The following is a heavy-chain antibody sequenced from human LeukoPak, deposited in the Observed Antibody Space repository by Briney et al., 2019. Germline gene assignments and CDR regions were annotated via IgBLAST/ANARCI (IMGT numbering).Heavy chain of an antibody. CDR2: IKQDESEK. V-gene: IGHV3-7*01. J-gene: IGHJ4*02. D-gene: IGHD7-27*01. Sequence: GGSLRLSCAASGFTFSSYWMNWVRQAPGKGLEWVANIKQDESEKYYVDSVKGRFTISRDNSKNTLNLQMGSLRADDMAVYYCARESQTGVDYWGQGTLVTVSS. CDR3: ARESQTGVDY. CDR1: GFTFSSYW.